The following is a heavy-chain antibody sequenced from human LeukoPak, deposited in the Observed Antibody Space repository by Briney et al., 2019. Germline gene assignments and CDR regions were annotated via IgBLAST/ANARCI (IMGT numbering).Heavy chain of an antibody. CDR3: ARDRARSYYYDSSGYYSPFDY. CDR2: ISSSSSYI. D-gene: IGHD3-22*01. Sequence: GGSLRLSCAASGFTFSSYSMNWVRQAPGRGLEWVSSISSSSSYIYYADSVKGRFTISRDNAKNSLYLQMNSLRAEDTAVYYCARDRARSYYYDSSGYYSPFDYWGQGTLVTVSS. V-gene: IGHV3-21*01. CDR1: GFTFSSYS. J-gene: IGHJ4*02.